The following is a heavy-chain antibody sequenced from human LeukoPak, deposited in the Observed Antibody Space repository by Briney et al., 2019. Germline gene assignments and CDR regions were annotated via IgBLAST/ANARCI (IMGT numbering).Heavy chain of an antibody. J-gene: IGHJ2*01. CDR3: AGQAYYYDNSGAYWYFDL. V-gene: IGHV4-59*08. D-gene: IGHD3-22*01. CDR1: GASISSYY. CDR2: IYYSGSS. Sequence: SETLSLTCTVSGASISSYYWSWIRQPPGKGLEWIGYIYYSGSSNYNPSLKSRVTISVDTSKNQFSLKLSSVTAADTAVYYCAGQAYYYDNSGAYWYFDLWGRGTLVTVSS.